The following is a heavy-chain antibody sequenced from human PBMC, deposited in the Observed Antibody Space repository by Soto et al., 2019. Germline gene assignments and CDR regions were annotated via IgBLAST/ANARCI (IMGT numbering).Heavy chain of an antibody. Sequence: ASVKVSCKASGGTFSSHAFSWVRQAPGQGLEWMGDIIPFFDTADYAQKFQGWVTMTRDTSISTAYMELSRLRSDDTAVYYCARGGATSFGVVHYYYYGMDVWGQGTTVTVSS. V-gene: IGHV1-69*05. D-gene: IGHD3-3*01. CDR2: IIPFFDTA. CDR1: GGTFSSHA. J-gene: IGHJ6*02. CDR3: ARGGATSFGVVHYYYYGMDV.